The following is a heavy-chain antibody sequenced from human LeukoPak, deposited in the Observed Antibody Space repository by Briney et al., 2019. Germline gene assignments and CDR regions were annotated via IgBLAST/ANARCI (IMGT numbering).Heavy chain of an antibody. Sequence: ASVKVSCKASGYTFTGYYMHWVRQAPGQGLEWMGWINPNSGGTNYAQKFQGWVTMTRDTSISTAYMELSRLRSDDTAVYYCARDSSRITIFGVAACGMDVWGQGTTVIVSS. V-gene: IGHV1-2*04. CDR3: ARDSSRITIFGVAACGMDV. D-gene: IGHD3-3*01. CDR1: GYTFTGYY. J-gene: IGHJ6*02. CDR2: INPNSGGT.